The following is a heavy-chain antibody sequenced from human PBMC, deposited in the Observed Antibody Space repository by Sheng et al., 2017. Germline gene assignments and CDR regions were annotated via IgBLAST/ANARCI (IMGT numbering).Heavy chain of an antibody. CDR3: ARVDYYDRRLDP. CDR1: GGSINSGASY. D-gene: IGHD3-22*01. J-gene: IGHJ5*02. V-gene: IGHV4-31*03. CDR2: IYYSGTT. Sequence: QVQLQELGPGLVQPSQTLSLTCTVSGGSINSGASYWSWIRQHPGKGLEWIGFIYYSGTTYYNPSLKSRLFISVDTSNNRFSLNLTSVTAADTAVYYCARVDYYDRRLDPWGQGTLVTVSS.